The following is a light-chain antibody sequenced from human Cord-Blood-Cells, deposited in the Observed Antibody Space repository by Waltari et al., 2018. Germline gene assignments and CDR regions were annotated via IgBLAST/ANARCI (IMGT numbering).Light chain of an antibody. J-gene: IGKJ1*01. CDR3: QQSYSTLWT. CDR2: AAS. V-gene: IGKV1-39*01. Sequence: DIQMTQSPSSLSASVGARVTITCRASQSISSYLNWYQQKPVKAPKLLIYAASSLQSGVPSRFSGSGSGTDFTLTISSLQPEDFATYYCQQSYSTLWTFGQGTKVEIK. CDR1: QSISSY.